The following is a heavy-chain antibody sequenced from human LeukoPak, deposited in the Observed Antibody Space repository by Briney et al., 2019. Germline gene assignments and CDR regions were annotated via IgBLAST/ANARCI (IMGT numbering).Heavy chain of an antibody. V-gene: IGHV4-30-4*01. D-gene: IGHD3-10*02. CDR3: ARDPAHARGVPFDY. CDR1: GGSISSGDYY. CDR2: IYYSGST. J-gene: IGHJ4*02. Sequence: SSQTLSLTCTVSGGSISSGDYYWSWIRQPPGKGLEWIGYIYYSGSTYYNPSLKSRVTISVDTSKNQFSLKLSSVTAADTAVYYCARDPAHARGVPFDYWGQGTLVTVSS.